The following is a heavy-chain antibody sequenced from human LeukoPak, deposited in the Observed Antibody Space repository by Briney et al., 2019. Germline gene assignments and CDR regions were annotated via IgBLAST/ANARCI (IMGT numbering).Heavy chain of an antibody. J-gene: IGHJ4*02. D-gene: IGHD4-17*01. CDR1: GFTFNTYA. V-gene: IGHV3-23*01. Sequence: GGSLRLSCAVSGFTFNTYAMSWVRQTPGKGLEWVSTISGSGHSTYYADSVKGRFAISRDNSKNTLSLQMNSLRAEDTAVYYCANDYGDRAVFEYWGQGTLVTVSS. CDR2: ISGSGHST. CDR3: ANDYGDRAVFEY.